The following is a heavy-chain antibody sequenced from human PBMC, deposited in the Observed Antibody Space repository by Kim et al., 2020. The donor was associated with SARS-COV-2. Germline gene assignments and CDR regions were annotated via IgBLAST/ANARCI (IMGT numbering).Heavy chain of an antibody. CDR1: GFTFSSYE. CDR3: ARGTYYYDSSGSFFDY. J-gene: IGHJ4*02. Sequence: GGSLRLSCAASGFTFSSYEMNWVRQAPGKGLEWVSYISSSGSTIYYADAVKGRITISRDNAKNSLYLQMNSLRAEDTAFYYCARGTYYYDSSGSFFDYWGQGTLVTVSS. CDR2: ISSSGSTI. V-gene: IGHV3-48*03. D-gene: IGHD3-22*01.